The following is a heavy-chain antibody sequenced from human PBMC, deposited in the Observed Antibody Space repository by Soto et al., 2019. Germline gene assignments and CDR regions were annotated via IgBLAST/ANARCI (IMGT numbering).Heavy chain of an antibody. Sequence: GGSLRLSCAASGFTFSSYGMHWVRQAPGKGLECVSVISYDGSNKYYADSVKGRFTISRXNSKNTLYLQMNSLRAEDTAVYYCAQDWVLRCSSTSCYGDWYYYYGMDVWGQGTTVTVSS. D-gene: IGHD2-2*01. CDR1: GFTFSSYG. J-gene: IGHJ6*02. CDR2: ISYDGSNK. V-gene: IGHV3-30*18. CDR3: AQDWVLRCSSTSCYGDWYYYYGMDV.